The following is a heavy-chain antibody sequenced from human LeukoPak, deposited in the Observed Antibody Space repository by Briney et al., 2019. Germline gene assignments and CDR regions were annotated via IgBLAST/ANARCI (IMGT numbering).Heavy chain of an antibody. Sequence: ETLSLTCTVSGGSISSSSYYWGWIRQSPGKGLVWVSRIKTDGSTTNYADSVKGRFTISRDNAKNTLYLHMNSLRVEDTAVYYCVRADSGGWFDPWGQGTLVTVSS. CDR1: GGSISSSSYY. D-gene: IGHD1-14*01. CDR2: IKTDGSTT. CDR3: VRADSGGWFDP. J-gene: IGHJ5*02. V-gene: IGHV3-74*01.